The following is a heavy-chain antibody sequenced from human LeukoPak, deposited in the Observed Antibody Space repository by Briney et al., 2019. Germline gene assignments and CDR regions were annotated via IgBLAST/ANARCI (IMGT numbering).Heavy chain of an antibody. V-gene: IGHV4-31*03. CDR2: IYYIGST. CDR3: ARGGSRVFGGSGWFDP. Sequence: PSETLSLTCTVSGGSISSVGYYWSSIRQHPGKGLEWIGYIYYIGSTYYNPSLKSRVTISVDTSKNQFSLKLSSVTAADTAVYYCARGGSRVFGGSGWFDPWGQGTLVTVSS. CDR1: GGSISSVGYY. J-gene: IGHJ5*02. D-gene: IGHD2-15*01.